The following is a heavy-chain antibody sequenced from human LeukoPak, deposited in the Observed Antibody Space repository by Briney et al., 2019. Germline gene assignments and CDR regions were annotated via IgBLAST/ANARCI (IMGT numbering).Heavy chain of an antibody. V-gene: IGHV4-59*01. D-gene: IGHD1-1*01. CDR3: ARGLRTTKIDY. CDR1: SVSISSYY. Sequence: SETLSLTCTVSSVSISSYYWSWIRQPPGKGLEWVGYIYYSGSTNYNPSLKSGVTISVDTSKNQFSLKLSSVTAADTAVYYCARGLRTTKIDYWGQGTLVTVSS. CDR2: IYYSGST. J-gene: IGHJ4*02.